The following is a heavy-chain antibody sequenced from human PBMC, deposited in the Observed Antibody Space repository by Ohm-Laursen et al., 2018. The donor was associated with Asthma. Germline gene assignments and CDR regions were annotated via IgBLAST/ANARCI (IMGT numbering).Heavy chain of an antibody. CDR1: GFTFSSYA. J-gene: IGHJ4*02. CDR2: ISYDGSNK. V-gene: IGHV3-30-3*01. CDR3: ASIGEYQLLHNDY. Sequence: SLRLSCAASGFTFSSYAMHWVRQAPGKGLEWVAVISYDGSNKYYADSVKGRFTISRDNSKNTLYLQMNSLRAEDTAVYYCASIGEYQLLHNDYWGQGTLVTVAS. D-gene: IGHD2-2*01.